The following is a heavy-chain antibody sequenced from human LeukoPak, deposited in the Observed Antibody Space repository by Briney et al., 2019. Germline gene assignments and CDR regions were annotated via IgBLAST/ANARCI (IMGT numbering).Heavy chain of an antibody. V-gene: IGHV3-7*03. Sequence: PGGSLRLSCAASGFTFRNYWMSWVRQAPGTGLEWVANIKQDGSDRNYVTSVRGRFTISRDNAESSLYLQMNSLRVEDTAVYYCVRNLAVAGTCFDSWGQGTLDTVSS. CDR1: GFTFRNYW. CDR2: IKQDGSDR. J-gene: IGHJ4*02. CDR3: VRNLAVAGTCFDS. D-gene: IGHD6-19*01.